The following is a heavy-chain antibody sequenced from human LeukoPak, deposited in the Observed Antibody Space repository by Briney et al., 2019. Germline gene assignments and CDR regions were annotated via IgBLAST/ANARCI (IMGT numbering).Heavy chain of an antibody. V-gene: IGHV3-23*01. Sequence: GGPLRLSCAASGFTISTYGMSWVRQAQGKGLEWVSSISGGTTYYADSVKGRFTISRDNSKNTVSLQMNSLRAEDTAVYYCAKSVYHSGNYWGQGTLVTVSS. CDR3: AKSVYHSGNY. CDR1: GFTISTYG. J-gene: IGHJ4*02. CDR2: ISGGTT. D-gene: IGHD3-10*01.